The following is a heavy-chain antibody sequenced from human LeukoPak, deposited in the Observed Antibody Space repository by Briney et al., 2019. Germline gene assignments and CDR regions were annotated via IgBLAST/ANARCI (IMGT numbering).Heavy chain of an antibody. V-gene: IGHV1-8*01. D-gene: IGHD3-10*01. Sequence: ASVKVSCKASGYTFTSYDINWVRQATGQGLEWMGWMNPNSGNTGYAQKLQGRVTMTTDTSTSTAYMELRSLRSDDTAVYYCARDRGTGSEVDYWGQGTLVTVSS. CDR1: GYTFTSYD. J-gene: IGHJ4*02. CDR3: ARDRGTGSEVDY. CDR2: MNPNSGNT.